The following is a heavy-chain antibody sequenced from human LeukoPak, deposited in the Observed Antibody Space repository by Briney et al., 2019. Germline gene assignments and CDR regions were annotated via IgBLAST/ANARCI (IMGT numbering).Heavy chain of an antibody. CDR1: GFSFSDYY. CDR3: ARDGDYYGSGSYYNRRHYFDY. J-gene: IGHJ4*02. CDR2: ISSSSSYT. Sequence: GGSLRLSCAASGFSFSDYYMSWIRQAPGKGLEWVSYISSSSSYTNYGDSVKGRFTISRDNAQNSLYLQMNSLRAEDTAVYYCARDGDYYGSGSYYNRRHYFDYWGQGTLVTVSS. D-gene: IGHD3-10*01. V-gene: IGHV3-11*06.